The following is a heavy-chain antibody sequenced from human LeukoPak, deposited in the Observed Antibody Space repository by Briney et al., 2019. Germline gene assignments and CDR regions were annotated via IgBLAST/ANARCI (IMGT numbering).Heavy chain of an antibody. J-gene: IGHJ4*02. CDR1: GGSFSGYY. V-gene: IGHV4-34*01. CDR3: VRRIVGAIRPFDY. Sequence: PSETLSLTCAVYGGSFSGYYWSWIRQPPGKGLEWIGEINHSGSTNYNPSLKSRVTISVDTSKNQFSLKLRSVTAADTAVYYCVRRIVGAIRPFDYWGQGTLVTVSP. CDR2: INHSGST. D-gene: IGHD1-26*01.